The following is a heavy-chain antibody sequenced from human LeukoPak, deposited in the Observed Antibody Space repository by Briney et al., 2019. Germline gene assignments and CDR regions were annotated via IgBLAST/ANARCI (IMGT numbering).Heavy chain of an antibody. CDR3: VKKEAVSGFLDC. CDR2: ISISGDSS. D-gene: IGHD6-19*01. Sequence: PGGSLRLSCAASGFTFSSYAMSWVRQAPGKGLEWVSSISISGDSSYYADSVKGRFTISRDNSKTTLYLEMNSLIAEDTAHYFCVKKEAVSGFLDCWGRGTLVTVSS. V-gene: IGHV3-23*01. CDR1: GFTFSSYA. J-gene: IGHJ4*02.